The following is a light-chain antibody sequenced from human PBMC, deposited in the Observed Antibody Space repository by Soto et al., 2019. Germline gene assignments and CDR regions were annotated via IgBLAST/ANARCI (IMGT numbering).Light chain of an antibody. V-gene: IGKV3-15*01. J-gene: IGKJ4*01. CDR1: RSISNN. Sequence: EMVMTQSPATLSVSPGERVTLSCRASRSISNNLAWYQQKPGQAPRLLIYGASTRATGIPARFSGRGSGTEFTLTINRLQSEDFAMYYCQPHNNWPVVTFGGGTRVEIK. CDR2: GAS. CDR3: QPHNNWPVVT.